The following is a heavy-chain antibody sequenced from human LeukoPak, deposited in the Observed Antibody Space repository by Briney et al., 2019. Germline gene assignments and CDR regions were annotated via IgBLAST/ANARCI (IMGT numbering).Heavy chain of an antibody. D-gene: IGHD3-16*01. CDR2: ISAGGGST. Sequence: PGGSLRLSCAVSGFTFSSYAMSWVRQAPGKGLEWVSAISAGGGSTYYADSVKGRFTISRDNSKNTLYLQMNSLRAEDTAVYYCAKDTSLRHYDYVWGSSPAFDYWGQGTLVTVSS. CDR3: AKDTSLRHYDYVWGSSPAFDY. CDR1: GFTFSSYA. V-gene: IGHV3-23*01. J-gene: IGHJ4*02.